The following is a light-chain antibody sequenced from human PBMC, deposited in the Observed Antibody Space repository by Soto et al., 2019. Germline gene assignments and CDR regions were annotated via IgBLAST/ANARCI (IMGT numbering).Light chain of an antibody. J-gene: IGKJ1*01. CDR3: QQYQNLWT. V-gene: IGKV3-15*01. CDR1: QTINSN. CDR2: RAS. Sequence: IEMTQPPSSLSLSAGERVTITCRAGQTINSNVAWYQQRPGQAPRLLIYRASTRATGVPAMFSGSGSRTEFTLTISGMQSEDFAHFDCQQYQNLWTFGQGTKVDIK.